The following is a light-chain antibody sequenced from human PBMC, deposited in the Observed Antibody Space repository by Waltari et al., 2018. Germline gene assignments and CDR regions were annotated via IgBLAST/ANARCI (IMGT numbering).Light chain of an antibody. J-gene: IGLJ3*02. V-gene: IGLV4-69*01. CDR2: LNSDGSH. CDR1: SGHSTYA. Sequence: QLVLTQSHSASASLGASVKLPCTLSSGHSTYAIARHQHQQEKGPRYLMKLNSDGSHSKGGGIPDRFSGSSSGAERYLTISSLQSEDEADYYCQTWDTGIRVFGGGTKLTVL. CDR3: QTWDTGIRV.